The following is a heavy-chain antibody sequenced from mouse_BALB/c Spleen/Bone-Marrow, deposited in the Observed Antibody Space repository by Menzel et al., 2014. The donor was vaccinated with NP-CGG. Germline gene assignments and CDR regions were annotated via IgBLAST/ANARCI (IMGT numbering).Heavy chain of an antibody. J-gene: IGHJ3*01. V-gene: IGHV5-17*02. CDR3: ARDFYDGCYRLAY. Sequence: EVKLMESGGGLVQPGGSRKLSCAASGFTFSSFGMHWVRQAPEKGLEWVAYISSGSSTIYYADTVKGRFTISRDNPKNTLFMQMTRLRTEDTAMYYCARDFYDGCYRLAYWGQGTLVTVSA. D-gene: IGHD2-3*01. CDR1: GFTFSSFG. CDR2: ISSGSSTI.